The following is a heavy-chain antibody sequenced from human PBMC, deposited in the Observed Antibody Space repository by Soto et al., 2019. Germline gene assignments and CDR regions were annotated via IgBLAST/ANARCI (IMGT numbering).Heavy chain of an antibody. J-gene: IGHJ6*02. CDR2: IKQDGSEK. CDR3: ASNQPLDWYYYYYGMDV. D-gene: IGHD3-3*01. CDR1: GFTFSSYW. Sequence: GGSLRLSCAASGFTFSSYWMSWVRQAPGKGLEWVANIKQDGSEKYYVDSVKGRFTISRDNAKNSLYLQMNSLRAEDTAVYYCASNQPLDWYYYYYGMDVWGQGTTVTVSS. V-gene: IGHV3-7*02.